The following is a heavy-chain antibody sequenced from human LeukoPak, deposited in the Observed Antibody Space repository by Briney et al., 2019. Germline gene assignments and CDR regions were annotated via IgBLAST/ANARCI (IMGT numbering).Heavy chain of an antibody. CDR3: ARDRRKRDGYNSVDAFDI. J-gene: IGHJ3*02. CDR1: GYTFTGYY. D-gene: IGHD5-24*01. V-gene: IGHV1-2*06. Sequence: ASVKVSCKASGYTFTGYYMRWVRQAPGQGLEWMGRINPNSGGTNYAQKFQGRVTMTRDTSISTAYMELSRLRSDDTAVYYCARDRRKRDGYNSVDAFDIWGQGTMVTVSS. CDR2: INPNSGGT.